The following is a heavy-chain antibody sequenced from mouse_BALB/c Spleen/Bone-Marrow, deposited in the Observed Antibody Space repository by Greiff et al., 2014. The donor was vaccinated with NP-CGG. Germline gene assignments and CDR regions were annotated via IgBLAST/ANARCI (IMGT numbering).Heavy chain of an antibody. CDR2: ISSGSSTI. J-gene: IGHJ2*01. CDR1: GFTFSSFG. V-gene: IGHV5-17*02. CDR3: VRSGSSSGYFDY. Sequence: EVHLVESGGGLVQPGGSRKLSCAASGFTFSSFGMHWVRQAPEKGLEWVAYISSGSSTIYYGDTVMGRFTTSRDNPKNTLFLRMTSLRSEDTATYYCVRSGSSSGYFDYWGQGTTLTVSS. D-gene: IGHD1-1*01.